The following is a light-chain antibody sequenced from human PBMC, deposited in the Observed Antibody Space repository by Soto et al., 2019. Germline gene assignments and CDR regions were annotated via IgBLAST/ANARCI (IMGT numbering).Light chain of an antibody. CDR1: SSNIGGNS. V-gene: IGLV1-51*01. J-gene: IGLJ1*01. Sequence: QSVMTQPHSVSAPPGQKVTISCSGSSSNIGGNSVSWYQQLPGTAPKLLIYDDNKRPSGIPDRFSGSKSGTSATLGITGFQTGDEADYYCGSWDSSLSAYVFGTGTKLTVL. CDR2: DDN. CDR3: GSWDSSLSAYV.